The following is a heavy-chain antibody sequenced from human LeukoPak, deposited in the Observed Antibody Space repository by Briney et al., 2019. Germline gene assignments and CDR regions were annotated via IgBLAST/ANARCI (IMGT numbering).Heavy chain of an antibody. CDR3: ARDGLWFGELSGAFDI. J-gene: IGHJ3*02. D-gene: IGHD3-10*01. CDR1: GYTFTSYY. CDR2: INPSGGST. V-gene: IGHV1-46*01. Sequence: GASVKVSCKASGYTFTSYYMHWVRQAPGQGLEWMGIINPSGGSTSYAQKFQGRVTMTRDTSTSTVYMELSSLRSEDTAVYYCARDGLWFGELSGAFDIWGQGTMVTVSS.